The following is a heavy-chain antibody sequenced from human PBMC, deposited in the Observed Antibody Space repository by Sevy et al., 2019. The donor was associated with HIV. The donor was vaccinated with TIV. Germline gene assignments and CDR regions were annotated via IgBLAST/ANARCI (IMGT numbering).Heavy chain of an antibody. V-gene: IGHV1-69*13. Sequence: ASVKVSCKASGGTFSNYAISWVRQAPGQGLEWMGGFIPMFDTANYAQKFQGKVTLTADGSTTTAYMELSSLRSDDTAVYYCAGSYFDSSGYSRLYYYGMDVWGQGTTVTVSS. CDR2: FIPMFDTA. D-gene: IGHD3-22*01. CDR3: AGSYFDSSGYSRLYYYGMDV. CDR1: GGTFSNYA. J-gene: IGHJ6*02.